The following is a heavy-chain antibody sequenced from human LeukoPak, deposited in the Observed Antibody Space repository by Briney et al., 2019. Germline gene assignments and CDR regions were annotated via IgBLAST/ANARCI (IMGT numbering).Heavy chain of an antibody. CDR3: AGWFGEPTFDY. J-gene: IGHJ4*02. CDR2: INHSGST. CDR1: GGSFSDYY. Sequence: SETLSLTCAVYGGSFSDYYWSWIRQPPGKGLEWIGEINHSGSTNYNPSLKSRVTLSVDTSKNQFSLKLSSVTAADTAVYYCAGWFGEPTFDYWGQGTLVTVSS. V-gene: IGHV4-34*01. D-gene: IGHD3-10*01.